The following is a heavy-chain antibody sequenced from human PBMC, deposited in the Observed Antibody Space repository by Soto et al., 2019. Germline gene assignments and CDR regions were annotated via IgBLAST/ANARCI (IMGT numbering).Heavy chain of an antibody. D-gene: IGHD3-10*01. Sequence: QVQLVQSGAEVKKPGSSVKVSCKASGGTFSSYAISWVRQAPGQGLEWMGGIIPIFGTANYAQKFQGRVTITADESTSTAYVELSSLRSEDTAVYYWARERGPPQGKNWFDPWGQGTLVTVSS. CDR1: GGTFSSYA. V-gene: IGHV1-69*12. J-gene: IGHJ5*02. CDR2: IIPIFGTA. CDR3: ARERGPPQGKNWFDP.